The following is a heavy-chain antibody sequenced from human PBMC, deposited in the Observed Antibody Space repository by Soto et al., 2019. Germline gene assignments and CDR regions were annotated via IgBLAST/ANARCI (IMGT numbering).Heavy chain of an antibody. Sequence: EVQLLESGGGLAQPGGSLRLSCSASGFTFDNYAMSWVRQAPGKGLEWVSGISGSGVSTYYADSVKGRFTISRDNSKNTLFLQMNSLRAEDTAEYYCAKDPVQPTVTVFAHGGQGTLVTVSP. CDR3: AKDPVQPTVTVFAH. J-gene: IGHJ4*02. V-gene: IGHV3-23*01. CDR2: ISGSGVST. D-gene: IGHD4-17*01. CDR1: GFTFDNYA.